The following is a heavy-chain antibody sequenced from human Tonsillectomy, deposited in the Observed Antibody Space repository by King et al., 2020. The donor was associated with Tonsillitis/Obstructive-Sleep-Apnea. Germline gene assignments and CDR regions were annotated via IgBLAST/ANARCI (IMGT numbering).Heavy chain of an antibody. V-gene: IGHV5-51*01. Sequence: DVQLVESGAEVKKPGESLKISCKASGYNFTNYWIGWVRQMPGKGLEWMGIIYPSDSDTRYRPSFQGQVTLSADKSISTAYLHWSSLKASDTAIYYCARGGYGGNSAIWFDPWGQGTLVTVSS. CDR1: GYNFTNYW. CDR3: ARGGYGGNSAIWFDP. CDR2: IYPSDSDT. D-gene: IGHD4-23*01. J-gene: IGHJ5*02.